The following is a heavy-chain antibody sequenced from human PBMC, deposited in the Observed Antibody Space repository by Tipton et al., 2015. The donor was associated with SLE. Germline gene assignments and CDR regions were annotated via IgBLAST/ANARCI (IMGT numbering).Heavy chain of an antibody. CDR2: IYTSGSP. D-gene: IGHD3-22*01. CDR3: AKGGRITMIVVVITTNSLNY. CDR1: GGSFSGYY. Sequence: TLSLTCAVYGGSFSGYYWSWIRQPPGKGLEWIGYIYTSGSPYYNPSLKSRVTISIDRSKNQFSLKLSSVTAEDTAVYYCAKGGRITMIVVVITTNSLNYWGQGTLVTVSS. V-gene: IGHV4-34*01. J-gene: IGHJ4*02.